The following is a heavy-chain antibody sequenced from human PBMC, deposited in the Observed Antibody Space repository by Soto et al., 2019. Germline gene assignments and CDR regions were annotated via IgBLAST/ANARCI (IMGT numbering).Heavy chain of an antibody. CDR2: IDPSDSYT. V-gene: IGHV5-10-1*01. CDR1: GDSFTSYW. J-gene: IGHJ6*02. Sequence: RGESLKISGKGSGDSFTSYWISWVRQMPGKGLEWMGRIDPSDSYTNYSPSFQGHVTISADKSISTAYLQWSSLKASDTAMYYCARTNYYGMDVWGQGTTVTVSS. CDR3: ARTNYYGMDV.